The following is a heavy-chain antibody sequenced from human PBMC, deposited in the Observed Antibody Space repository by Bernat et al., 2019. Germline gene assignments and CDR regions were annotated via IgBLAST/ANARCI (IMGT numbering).Heavy chain of an antibody. CDR2: VSAYNGDT. CDR1: GFIFTSNG. CDR3: ATTSVSLYWYFDL. Sequence: QGELVQSGTEMKKLGASVRVSCKAPGFIFTSNGFAWVRQAPGQGLEWMGRVSAYNGDTQYAQKFQGRVLKTTDSSTTTAYMELKNLRSDDTAVYFCATTSVSLYWYFDLWGRGTLVTVSS. J-gene: IGHJ2*01. V-gene: IGHV1-18*01.